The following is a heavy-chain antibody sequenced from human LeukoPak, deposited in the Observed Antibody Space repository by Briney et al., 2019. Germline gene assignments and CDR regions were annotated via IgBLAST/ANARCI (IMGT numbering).Heavy chain of an antibody. CDR2: ISGRGART. V-gene: IGHV3-23*01. Sequence: AGGSLRLSCAASGFTFNSYAMNWVRQAPGKGLEWVSAISGRGARTYYADSAKGRFSISRDNSKNTLYLQMNSLRGEDTAVYYCAKVRSGNNYYFDYWGQGTLVTVSS. CDR3: AKVRSGNNYYFDY. J-gene: IGHJ4*02. D-gene: IGHD1/OR15-1a*01. CDR1: GFTFNSYA.